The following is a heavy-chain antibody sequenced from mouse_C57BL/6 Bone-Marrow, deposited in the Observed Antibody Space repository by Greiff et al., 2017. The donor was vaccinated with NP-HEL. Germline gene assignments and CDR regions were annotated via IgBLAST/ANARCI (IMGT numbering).Heavy chain of an antibody. Sequence: VQLKESGGGLVKPGGSLKLSCAASGFTFSDYGMHWVRQAPEKGLEWVAYISSGSSTIYYADTVKGRFTISRDNAKNTLFLQMTSLRSEDTAMYYCARLDGYSYYFDYWGQGTTLTVSS. CDR2: ISSGSSTI. V-gene: IGHV5-17*01. CDR1: GFTFSDYG. CDR3: ARLDGYSYYFDY. J-gene: IGHJ2*01. D-gene: IGHD2-3*01.